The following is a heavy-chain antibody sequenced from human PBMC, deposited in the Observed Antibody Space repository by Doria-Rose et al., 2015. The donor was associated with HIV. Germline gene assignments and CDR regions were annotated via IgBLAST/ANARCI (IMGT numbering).Heavy chain of an antibody. J-gene: IGHJ4*02. Sequence: ESGPVLVKPTETLTLTCTVSGVSLSSPGMGVSWIRQPPGKALEWLANIFSDDERSSTTSLKSRLTISRGTSKSQVVLTMTDMDPVDTATYYCARIKSSRWYHKYYFDFWGQGTLVIVSA. CDR1: GVSLSSPGMG. CDR3: ARIKSSRWYHKYYFDF. D-gene: IGHD6-13*01. CDR2: IFSDDER. V-gene: IGHV2-26*01.